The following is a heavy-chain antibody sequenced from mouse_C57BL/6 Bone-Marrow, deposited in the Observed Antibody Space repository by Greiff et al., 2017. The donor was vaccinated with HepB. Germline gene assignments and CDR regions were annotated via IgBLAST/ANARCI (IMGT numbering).Heavy chain of an antibody. J-gene: IGHJ4*01. CDR3: ASIYDGFHYAMDY. D-gene: IGHD2-3*01. CDR1: GFNIKNTY. CDR2: IDPANGNT. Sequence: VHVKQSVAELVRPGASVKLSCTASGFNIKNTYMHWVKQRPEQGLEWIGRIDPANGNTKYAPKFQGKATITADTSSNTAYLQLSSLTSEDTAIYYCASIYDGFHYAMDYWGQGTSVTVSS. V-gene: IGHV14-3*01.